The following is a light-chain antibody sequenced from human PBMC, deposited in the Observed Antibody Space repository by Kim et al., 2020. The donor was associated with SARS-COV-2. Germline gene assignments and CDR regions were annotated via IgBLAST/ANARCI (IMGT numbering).Light chain of an antibody. J-gene: IGKJ5*01. CDR1: QSVRSY. CDR2: DAS. V-gene: IGKV3-11*01. Sequence: LSPGERAPLSCRASQSVRSYLGWYQQKPGQAPRLVIYDASSRATGIPARFSGSGSGTDFTLTISSLEPEDFAVYYCQQRSNWPFTFGQGTRLEIK. CDR3: QQRSNWPFT.